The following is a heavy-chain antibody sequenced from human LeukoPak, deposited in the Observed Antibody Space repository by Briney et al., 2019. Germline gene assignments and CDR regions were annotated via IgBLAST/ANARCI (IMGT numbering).Heavy chain of an antibody. D-gene: IGHD2-2*02. CDR3: ARDDCSSTSCYIDY. V-gene: IGHV4-34*01. Sequence: GSLRLSCAASGFTVSSNYMSWIRQPPGKGLEWIGEINHSGSTNYNPSLKSRVTISVDTSKNQFSLKLSSVTAADTAVYYCARDDCSSTSCYIDYWGQGTLVTVSS. CDR2: INHSGST. J-gene: IGHJ4*02. CDR1: GFTVSSNY.